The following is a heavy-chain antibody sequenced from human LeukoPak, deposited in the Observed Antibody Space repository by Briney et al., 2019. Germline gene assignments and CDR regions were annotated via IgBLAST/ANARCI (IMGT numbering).Heavy chain of an antibody. CDR1: GYTFASYD. V-gene: IGHV1-8*03. Sequence: ASVKVSCKASGYTFASYDINWVRQATGHGLEWMGWINPYNGETGYAHTFQGRVTITKDTSTNTTYLERNSLTSEDTAVCNCARGQWGSYGSWYYDYWGQGTLVTVSS. J-gene: IGHJ4*02. CDR3: ARGQWGSYGSWYYDY. D-gene: IGHD3-16*02. CDR2: INPYNGET.